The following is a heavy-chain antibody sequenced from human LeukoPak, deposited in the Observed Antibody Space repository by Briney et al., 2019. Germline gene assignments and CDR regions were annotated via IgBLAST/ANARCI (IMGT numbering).Heavy chain of an antibody. Sequence: SETLSLTCTVSGGSINNYYWYWMRQPPGKGLELIAYSYYSGNANYNPSLESRVTISVGTSMNQFSLKLTSVTAADTAVYYCAKGGPEASAGLSWFDPWGQGTLVTVSS. CDR1: GGSINNYY. D-gene: IGHD1-14*01. CDR2: SYYSGNA. CDR3: AKGGPEASAGLSWFDP. V-gene: IGHV4-59*01. J-gene: IGHJ5*02.